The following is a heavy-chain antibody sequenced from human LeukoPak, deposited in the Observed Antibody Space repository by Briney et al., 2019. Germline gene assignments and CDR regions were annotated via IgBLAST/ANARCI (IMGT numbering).Heavy chain of an antibody. CDR3: AKDDLGYCSSTSCDAFDI. Sequence: GGSLRLSCAASGFTFSSYAMSWVRQTPGKGLEWDSAINGSGGSTYYADSVKGRFTISRDNSKNTLYLQMNSLRAEDTAVYYCAKDDLGYCSSTSCDAFDIWGQGTMVTVSS. CDR2: INGSGGST. V-gene: IGHV3-23*01. D-gene: IGHD2-2*01. J-gene: IGHJ3*02. CDR1: GFTFSSYA.